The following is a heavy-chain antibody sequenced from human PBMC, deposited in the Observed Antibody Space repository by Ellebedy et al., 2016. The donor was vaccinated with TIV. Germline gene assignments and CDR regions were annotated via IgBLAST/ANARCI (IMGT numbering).Heavy chain of an antibody. Sequence: SETLSLTXTVSGASMSSRRYYWGWIRQPPGKGLEWIGSIFYSGSTYYNPSLTSRVTISVDTSKNQFPLRLSSLTAADTAIYFCATFTTMTAIDSFDVWGQGTMVTVSS. CDR2: IFYSGST. J-gene: IGHJ3*01. CDR3: ATFTTMTAIDSFDV. V-gene: IGHV4-39*01. D-gene: IGHD3-22*01. CDR1: GASMSSRRYY.